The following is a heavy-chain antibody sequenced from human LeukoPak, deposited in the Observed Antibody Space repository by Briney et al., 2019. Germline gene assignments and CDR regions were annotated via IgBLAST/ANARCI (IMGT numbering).Heavy chain of an antibody. J-gene: IGHJ5*02. Sequence: GESLKISCKGSGSSFTSYWIGWVRQLPGKGLEWMGIIYPGDSDTRYSPSFQGQVTISADKSISTAYLQWSSLRAWDTAMYYCARQSGGIRDYVWFDPWGQGTLVTVSS. V-gene: IGHV5-51*01. D-gene: IGHD3-16*01. CDR2: IYPGDSDT. CDR1: GSSFTSYW. CDR3: ARQSGGIRDYVWFDP.